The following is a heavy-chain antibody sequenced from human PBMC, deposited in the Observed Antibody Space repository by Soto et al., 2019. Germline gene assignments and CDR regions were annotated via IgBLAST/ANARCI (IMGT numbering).Heavy chain of an antibody. CDR1: GGTFSSYA. V-gene: IGHV1-69*06. CDR3: AGSPPWRYDSSGFLDAFDI. Sequence: GASVKVSCKASGGTFSSYAISWVRQAPGQGLEWMGGIIPIFGTANYAQKFQGRVTITADKSTTTAYMELSSLRSEDTAVYYCAGSPPWRYDSSGFLDAFDIWGQGTMVTVSS. D-gene: IGHD3-22*01. CDR2: IIPIFGTA. J-gene: IGHJ3*02.